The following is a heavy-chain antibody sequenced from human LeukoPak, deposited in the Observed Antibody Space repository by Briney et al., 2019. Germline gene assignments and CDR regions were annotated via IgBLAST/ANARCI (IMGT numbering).Heavy chain of an antibody. CDR1: GFTFSIYA. V-gene: IGHV3-23*01. CDR2: ITSSGEAT. Sequence: GGSLRLSCDASGFTFSIYAMSWVRQGTGKGLEWVSSITSSGEATCYADSVKGRFTISRDNSRYTLFLQMNSLTAEDTAVYYCAKDRPNYYHSNGHYYRRDGDSWGQGTLVTVSS. J-gene: IGHJ5*01. CDR3: AKDRPNYYHSNGHYYRRDGDS. D-gene: IGHD3-22*01.